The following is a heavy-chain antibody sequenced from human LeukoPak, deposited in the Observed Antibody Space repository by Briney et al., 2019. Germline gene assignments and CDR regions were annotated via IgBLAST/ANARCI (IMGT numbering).Heavy chain of an antibody. D-gene: IGHD5-24*01. CDR3: ARQRRDGYNSYFDY. Sequence: PGGSLRLSCAASGFTFSRFAMSWVRQAPGKGLEWVSVIYSGGSTYYADSVKGRFTISRDNYKNTLYLQMNSLRAEDTAVYYCARQRRDGYNSYFDYWGQGTLVTVSS. J-gene: IGHJ4*02. V-gene: IGHV3-66*04. CDR1: GFTFSRFA. CDR2: IYSGGST.